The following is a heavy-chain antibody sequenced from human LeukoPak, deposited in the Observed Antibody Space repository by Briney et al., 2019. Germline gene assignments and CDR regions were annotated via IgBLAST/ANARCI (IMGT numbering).Heavy chain of an antibody. Sequence: EASVKVSCKASGYTFTGYYMHWVRQAPGQGLEWMGWINPNSGGTNYAQKFQGRVTMTRDTSISTAYMELSRLRSDDTAVYYCAREGVSWWPLYYYYRDVWGKGTTVTVSS. CDR2: INPNSGGT. J-gene: IGHJ6*03. CDR1: GYTFTGYY. D-gene: IGHD2-15*01. V-gene: IGHV1-2*02. CDR3: AREGVSWWPLYYYYRDV.